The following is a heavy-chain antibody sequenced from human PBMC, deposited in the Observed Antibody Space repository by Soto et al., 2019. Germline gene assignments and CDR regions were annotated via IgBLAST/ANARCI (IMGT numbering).Heavy chain of an antibody. CDR3: AKDPGYSFGYT. CDR2: INAGNGNT. CDR1: GYTFTSYA. V-gene: IGHV1-3*01. D-gene: IGHD5-18*01. J-gene: IGHJ5*01. Sequence: ASVKVSCKASGYTFTSYAMLWVRQAPGQRLEWMGWINAGNGNTKYSQKFQGRVTITRDTSASTAYMELSSLRSEDTAVYYCAKDPGYSFGYTWGQRTLVTVSS.